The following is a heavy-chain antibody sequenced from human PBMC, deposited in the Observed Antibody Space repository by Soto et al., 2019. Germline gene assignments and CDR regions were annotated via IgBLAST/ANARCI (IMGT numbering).Heavy chain of an antibody. J-gene: IGHJ1*01. CDR3: ARLQAAVPHY. CDR1: GDSISGSPYF. D-gene: IGHD6-13*01. V-gene: IGHV4-39*01. Sequence: QLQLQESGPGLVKPSETLSLTCTVSGDSISGSPYFWGWIRQPPGKGLEWIAGIFYDGYTYYTPSLKSRAIISVDTSKNQFSLKLTSVAAADTARYFCARLQAAVPHYWGQGTLVIVSS. CDR2: IFYDGYT.